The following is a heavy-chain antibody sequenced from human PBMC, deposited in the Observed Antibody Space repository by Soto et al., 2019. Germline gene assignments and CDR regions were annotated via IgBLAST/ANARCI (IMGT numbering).Heavy chain of an antibody. Sequence: QVQLVESGGGVVQPGRSLRLSCAASGFTFSSYAMHWVRQAPGKGLEWVAVISYDGSNKYYADSVKGRFTISRDNSKNTLYLQMNSLRAEGTAVYYCARDYYRFNSGYGFIMDVWGQGTTVTVSS. CDR2: ISYDGSNK. CDR3: ARDYYRFNSGYGFIMDV. V-gene: IGHV3-30-3*01. CDR1: GFTFSSYA. J-gene: IGHJ6*02. D-gene: IGHD5-12*01.